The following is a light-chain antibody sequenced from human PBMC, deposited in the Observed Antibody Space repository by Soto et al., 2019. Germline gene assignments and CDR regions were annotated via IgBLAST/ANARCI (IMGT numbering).Light chain of an antibody. J-gene: IGLJ2*01. CDR1: SSNIGSFYD. Sequence: QSVLTQPPSVSGAPGQRVTIPCTGSSSNIGSFYDVHWYQQLPGTVPKLLIYVDNNRPSGVPDRFSGSKSGTAASLAITGRQAEDEADYYCQSYDNRLNHVVFGGGTKLTVL. CDR3: QSYDNRLNHVV. V-gene: IGLV1-40*01. CDR2: VDN.